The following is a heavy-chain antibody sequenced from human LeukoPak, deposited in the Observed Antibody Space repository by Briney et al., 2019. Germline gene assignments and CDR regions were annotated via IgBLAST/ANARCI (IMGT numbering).Heavy chain of an antibody. D-gene: IGHD2-2*02. Sequence: SVKVSCKASGGTFSSYAISWVRQAPGQGLEWMGGIIPIFGTANYAQEFQGRVTITADESTSTAYMELSRLRSEDTAVYCCAREEPAAINWFDPWGQGTLVTVSS. J-gene: IGHJ5*02. CDR3: AREEPAAINWFDP. CDR2: IIPIFGTA. CDR1: GGTFSSYA. V-gene: IGHV1-69*13.